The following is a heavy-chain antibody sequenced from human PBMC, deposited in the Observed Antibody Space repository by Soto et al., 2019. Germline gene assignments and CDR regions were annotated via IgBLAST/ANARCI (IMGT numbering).Heavy chain of an antibody. CDR1: GFSLSNARMG. V-gene: IGHV2-26*01. D-gene: IGHD3-16*02. Sequence: SGPTLVNPTETLTLTCTVPGFSLSNARMGVSWIRQPPGKAREWRAHIFSNDEKSYSPSLKSRLTISKDTSKSQVVLTITNMDPVDTATYYCARTPALYYDYVWGSYRYSRFDPWGQGTLVTVSS. CDR2: IFSNDEK. J-gene: IGHJ5*02. CDR3: ARTPALYYDYVWGSYRYSRFDP.